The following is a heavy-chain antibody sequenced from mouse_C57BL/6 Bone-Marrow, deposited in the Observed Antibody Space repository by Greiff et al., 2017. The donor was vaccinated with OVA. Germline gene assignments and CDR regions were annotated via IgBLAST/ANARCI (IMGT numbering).Heavy chain of an antibody. D-gene: IGHD2-1*01. CDR2: IDPSDSYT. V-gene: IGHV1-50*01. Sequence: QVQLQQPGAELVKPGASVKLSCKASGYTFTSYWMQWVKQRPGQGLEWIGEIDPSDSYTNYNQKFKGKATLTVDTSSSTAYMQLSSLTSEDSAVYYCAIPIYYGKGSWYFDVWGTGTTVTVSS. J-gene: IGHJ1*03. CDR3: AIPIYYGKGSWYFDV. CDR1: GYTFTSYW.